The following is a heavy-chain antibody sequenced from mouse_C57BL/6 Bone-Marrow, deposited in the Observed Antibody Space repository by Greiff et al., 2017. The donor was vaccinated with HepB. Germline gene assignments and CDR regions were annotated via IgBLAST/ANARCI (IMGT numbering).Heavy chain of an antibody. V-gene: IGHV1-9*01. D-gene: IGHD1-1*01. CDR2: ILPGSGST. CDR3: ARKGIYYYGSSHPWFAY. CDR1: GYTFTGYW. J-gene: IGHJ3*01. Sequence: VKLMESGAELMKPGASVKLSCKATGYTFTGYWIEWVKQRPGHGLEWIGEILPGSGSTNYNEKFKGKATFTADTSSNTAYMQLSSLTTEDSAIYYCARKGIYYYGSSHPWFAYWGQGTLVTVSA.